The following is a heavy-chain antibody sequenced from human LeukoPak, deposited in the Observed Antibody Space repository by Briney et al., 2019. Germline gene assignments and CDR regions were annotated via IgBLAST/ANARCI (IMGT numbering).Heavy chain of an antibody. CDR3: AKSIAVAFYS. CDR1: GFTFSSYA. V-gene: IGHV3-23*01. CDR2: LSGSGAGT. D-gene: IGHD6-19*01. J-gene: IGHJ4*02. Sequence: GGSLRLSCAASGFTFSSYAMSWVRQAPGKGLEWVSGLSGSGAGTYYADSVKGRFTISRDNSKNTLYLQMNSLRAEDTAVYYCAKSIAVAFYSWGQGTLVTVSS.